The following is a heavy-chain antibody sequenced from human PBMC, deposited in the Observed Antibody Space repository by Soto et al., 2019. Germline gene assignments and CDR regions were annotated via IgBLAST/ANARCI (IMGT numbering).Heavy chain of an antibody. J-gene: IGHJ5*02. CDR1: GYTFTAFG. CDR3: ARDTPRWEIGWNWFDP. Sequence: QAQLVQSGAEVKKPGASVKVSCKTSGYTFTAFGISWVRQAPGQGPEWMGWISGLNGSTKYAQKFQGRVSMTTDTSTKTVYMELRSLKSDDSAVYYCARDTPRWEIGWNWFDPWGQGTQVTVSS. D-gene: IGHD1-26*01. CDR2: ISGLNGST. V-gene: IGHV1-18*04.